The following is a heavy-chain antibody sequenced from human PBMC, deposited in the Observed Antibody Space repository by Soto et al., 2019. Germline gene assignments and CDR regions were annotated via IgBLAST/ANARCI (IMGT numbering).Heavy chain of an antibody. CDR2: ISYSGST. J-gene: IGHJ4*02. Sequence: QLQLQESGPGLVQPSETLSLTCTVSGVSISSHGYFWGWIRQPPGKGPEWIGMISYSGSTYYSPSLKSRVTISADTSKNQLSLRLSSVTAADTAVFHCMNYNSGWKYWGQGTVVTVSS. CDR3: MNYNSGWKY. V-gene: IGHV4-39*01. D-gene: IGHD5-12*01. CDR1: GVSISSHGYF.